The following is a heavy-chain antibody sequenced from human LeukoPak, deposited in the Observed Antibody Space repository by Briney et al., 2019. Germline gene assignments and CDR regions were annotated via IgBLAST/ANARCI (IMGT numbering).Heavy chain of an antibody. J-gene: IGHJ4*02. V-gene: IGHV1-18*01. CDR1: GYSFSNYG. CDR2: ISAYNGNT. Sequence: ASVKVSCKASGYSFSNYGTSWVRQARGQGLEWMGWISAYNGNTKYAQNFQDRVTMTTDTSTSTAYMELRSLTSDDTAVYYCARLSDLDYWGQGTLVTVSS. CDR3: ARLSDLDY.